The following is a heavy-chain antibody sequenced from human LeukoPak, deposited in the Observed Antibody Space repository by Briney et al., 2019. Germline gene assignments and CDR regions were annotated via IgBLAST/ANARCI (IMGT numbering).Heavy chain of an antibody. CDR2: INPSGGST. Sequence: ASVKVSCKASGYTFTSYYMHWVRQAPGQGLEWMGIINPSGGSTSYAQKFQGRVTMTRDTSTSTVYMELSSLRSEDTAVYYCAREWELLNYYYGMDVWGQGTTVTVSS. V-gene: IGHV1-46*01. D-gene: IGHD1-26*01. CDR1: GYTFTSYY. CDR3: AREWELLNYYYGMDV. J-gene: IGHJ6*02.